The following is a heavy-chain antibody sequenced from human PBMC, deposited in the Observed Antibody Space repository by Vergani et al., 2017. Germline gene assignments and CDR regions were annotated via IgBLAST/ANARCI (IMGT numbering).Heavy chain of an antibody. CDR2: FYTGGGT. CDR3: ARDPLYSTTWPFLLLDMDV. Sequence: QVQLQESGPGLVRPSQTLSLTCTVSGGSISSGSYYWSWFRQPAGKGLEWIGRFYTGGGTSYNPPLKSRGTISVDTSKNQFSLRLSSVTAADTAVYYCARDPLYSTTWPFLLLDMDVWGQGTTVTVSS. D-gene: IGHD6-13*01. J-gene: IGHJ6*02. CDR1: GGSISSGSYY. V-gene: IGHV4-61*02.